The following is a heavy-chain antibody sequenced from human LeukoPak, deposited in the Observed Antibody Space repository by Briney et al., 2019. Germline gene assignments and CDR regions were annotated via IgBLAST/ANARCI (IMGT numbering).Heavy chain of an antibody. J-gene: IGHJ4*02. D-gene: IGHD1-26*01. CDR1: GGSISSYY. V-gene: IGHV4-59*01. CDR2: IYNSGST. Sequence: SETLSLTCTISGGSISSYYWSWIRQSPGKGLEWIGYIYNSGSTNYNPSLKSRVTISVDTSKNQFSLKLSSVTAADTAVYYCARMPPVGGSYVYWGQGTLVTVSS. CDR3: ARMPPVGGSYVY.